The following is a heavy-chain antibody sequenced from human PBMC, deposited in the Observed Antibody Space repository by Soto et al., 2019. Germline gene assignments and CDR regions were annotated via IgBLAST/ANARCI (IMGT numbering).Heavy chain of an antibody. CDR3: ARKDSGYADYMDG. Sequence: QVQLQESGPGLVKPSQTLSLTCTVSGGSISSGGYYWSWIRQHPGKGLEWIGYIYYSGSTYYNPSLKSRVTMSVDTSENQFSLRLSSVTAADTAVYYCARKDSGYADYMDGWAKGPRSPSP. J-gene: IGHJ6*03. V-gene: IGHV4-31*03. D-gene: IGHD5-12*01. CDR1: GGSISSGGYY. CDR2: IYYSGST.